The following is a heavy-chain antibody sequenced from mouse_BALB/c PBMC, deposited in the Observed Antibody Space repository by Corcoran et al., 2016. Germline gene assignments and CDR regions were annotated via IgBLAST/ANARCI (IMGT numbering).Heavy chain of an antibody. CDR2: IYPYNGGT. V-gene: IGHV1S29*02. Sequence: EVQLQQSGPELVKPGASVKISCKASGYTFTDYNMHWVKQSHGKSLEWIGYIYPYNGGTGYNQKFKSKATLTVDNSSSTAYMELRSLTSEDSAVYYCRRGEYYGSFYAMDYWGQGTSVTVSS. CDR1: GYTFTDYN. CDR3: RRGEYYGSFYAMDY. J-gene: IGHJ4*01. D-gene: IGHD1-1*01.